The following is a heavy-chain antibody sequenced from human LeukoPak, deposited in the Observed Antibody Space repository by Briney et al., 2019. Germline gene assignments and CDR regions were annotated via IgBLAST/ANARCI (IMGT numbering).Heavy chain of an antibody. CDR1: GFTFSGSA. V-gene: IGHV3-73*01. Sequence: GGSLRLSCAASGFTFSGSAIQWVRQASGRGLEWVGRIRSELNSYATAYAASVRGSFTMSRDDSKNTAYLQMNSLKTEDTAVYYCTSRDYGGNSDFDYWGQGTLVTVSS. CDR2: IRSELNSYAT. D-gene: IGHD4-23*01. CDR3: TSRDYGGNSDFDY. J-gene: IGHJ4*02.